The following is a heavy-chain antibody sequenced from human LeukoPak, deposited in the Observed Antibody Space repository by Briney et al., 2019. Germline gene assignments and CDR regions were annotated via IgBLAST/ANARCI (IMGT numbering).Heavy chain of an antibody. CDR2: ISGSGDNT. D-gene: IGHD3-22*01. Sequence: GGSLRLSCAASEFTFGSYAMSWVRQAPGKGLEWVSGISGSGDNTYYADSAKGRFTISRDNSKNTLYLQMNSLRAEDTVIYYCAKDADYYDSSGYYYAYFDYWGQGTLVTVSS. CDR3: AKDADYYDSSGYYYAYFDY. CDR1: EFTFGSYA. J-gene: IGHJ4*02. V-gene: IGHV3-23*01.